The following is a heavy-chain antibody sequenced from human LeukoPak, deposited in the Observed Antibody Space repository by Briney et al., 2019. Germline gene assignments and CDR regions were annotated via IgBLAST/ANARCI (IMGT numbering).Heavy chain of an antibody. Sequence: SGRSLRLSCAASGFTFSTYWMHWVRQAPGKGLVWVSSINGDGNTINYADSVKGRFTISRDNAKNTLYLQMNSLRVEDTGVYYCVKAYDDWGQGTLVTVSS. D-gene: IGHD3-16*01. J-gene: IGHJ4*02. CDR2: INGDGNTI. CDR1: GFTFSTYW. V-gene: IGHV3-74*01. CDR3: VKAYDD.